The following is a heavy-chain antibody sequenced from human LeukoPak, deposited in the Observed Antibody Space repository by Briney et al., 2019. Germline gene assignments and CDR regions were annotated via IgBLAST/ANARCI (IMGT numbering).Heavy chain of an antibody. CDR3: ARGPYDFWSGYLYYFDY. Sequence: SETLSLTCTVSGGSISSYYWSWIRQPPGKGLEWIGEINHSGSTNYNPSLKSRVTISVDTSKNQFSLKLSSVTAADTAVYYCARGPYDFWSGYLYYFDYWGQGTLVTVSS. CDR2: INHSGST. D-gene: IGHD3-3*01. CDR1: GGSISSYY. J-gene: IGHJ4*02. V-gene: IGHV4-34*01.